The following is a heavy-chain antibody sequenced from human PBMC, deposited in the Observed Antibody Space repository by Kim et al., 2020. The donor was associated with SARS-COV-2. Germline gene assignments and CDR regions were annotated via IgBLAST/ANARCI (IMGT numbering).Heavy chain of an antibody. V-gene: IGHV1-3*01. CDR2: NAGNGNT. CDR3: ARDQN. Sequence: NAGNGNTKYSQKFQGRVTITRDTSASTAYMELSSLRSEDTAVYYCARDQNWGQGTLVTVSS. J-gene: IGHJ4*02.